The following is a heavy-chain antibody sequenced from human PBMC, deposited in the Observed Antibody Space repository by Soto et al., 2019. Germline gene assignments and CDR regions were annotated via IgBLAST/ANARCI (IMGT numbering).Heavy chain of an antibody. D-gene: IGHD2-15*01. CDR3: AREYCSGGSCYRGQYYYYGMDV. CDR1: GGTFSSYA. J-gene: IGHJ6*02. CDR2: IIPIFGTA. Sequence: QVQLVQSGAEVKKPGSSVKVSCKASGGTFSSYAISWVRQAPGQGLEWMGGIIPIFGTANYAQKFQGRVTITADKSTSTAYMELGSLRSEDTAVYYRAREYCSGGSCYRGQYYYYGMDVWGDGTMVTFS. V-gene: IGHV1-69*06.